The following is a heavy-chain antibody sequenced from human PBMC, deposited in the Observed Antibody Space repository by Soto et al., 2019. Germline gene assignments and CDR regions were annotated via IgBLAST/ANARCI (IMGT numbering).Heavy chain of an antibody. CDR2: IYWDDDK. CDR1: GFSLSSPAVG. D-gene: IGHD6-19*01. V-gene: IGHV2-5*02. J-gene: IGHJ4*02. Sequence: QITLKESGPTLVKPTQTLTLTCTFSGFSLSSPAVGVNWIRQPPGKALEWLALIYWDDDKQYSPSLRSRLTITEDTTKTQVVLTMTIMDPVDTATYYCAHGSGWLSDYWGQGNLVTASS. CDR3: AHGSGWLSDY.